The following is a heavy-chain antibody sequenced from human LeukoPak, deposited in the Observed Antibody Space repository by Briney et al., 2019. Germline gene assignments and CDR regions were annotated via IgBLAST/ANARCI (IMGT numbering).Heavy chain of an antibody. D-gene: IGHD5-18*01. CDR3: ARYRGYSYGYYDY. Sequence: SETLSLTCAVYGGSFSGYYWSWIRQPPGKGLEWIGEINHSGSTNYNPSLKSRVTISVDTSKNQFSLKLSSVTAADTAVYYCARYRGYSYGYYDYWGQGTLGTVSS. CDR1: GGSFSGYY. V-gene: IGHV4-34*01. CDR2: INHSGST. J-gene: IGHJ4*02.